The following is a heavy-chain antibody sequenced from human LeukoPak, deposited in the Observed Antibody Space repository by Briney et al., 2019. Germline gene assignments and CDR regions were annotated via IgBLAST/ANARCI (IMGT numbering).Heavy chain of an antibody. V-gene: IGHV4-38-2*01. CDR1: GYSISSGYY. Sequence: SETLSLTCAVSGYSISSGYYWCWIRHPPGKGLEWIGSIYHSGSTYYNPSLKSRVTISVDTSKNQFALKLSSVTAADTAVYYCARANWNYAVLFDYWGQGTLVTVSS. CDR3: ARANWNYAVLFDY. D-gene: IGHD1-7*01. J-gene: IGHJ4*02. CDR2: IYHSGST.